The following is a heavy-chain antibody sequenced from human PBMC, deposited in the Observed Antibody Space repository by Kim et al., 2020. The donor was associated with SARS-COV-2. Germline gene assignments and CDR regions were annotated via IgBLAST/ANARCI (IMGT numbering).Heavy chain of an antibody. D-gene: IGHD6-13*01. J-gene: IGHJ3*02. CDR3: ARDGPGIAAVGGAFDI. Sequence: GGSLRLSCAASGFTFSSYGMHWVRQAPGKGLEWVAVIWYDGSNKYYADSVKGRFTISRDNSKNTLYLQMNSLRAEDTAVYYCARDGPGIAAVGGAFDIWGQGTMVTVSS. V-gene: IGHV3-33*01. CDR2: IWYDGSNK. CDR1: GFTFSSYG.